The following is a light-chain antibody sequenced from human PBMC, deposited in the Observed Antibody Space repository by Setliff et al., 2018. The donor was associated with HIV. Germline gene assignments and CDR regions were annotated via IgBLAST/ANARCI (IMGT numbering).Light chain of an antibody. V-gene: IGLV2-14*01. J-gene: IGLJ1*01. CDR1: SSDIGGYHY. Sequence: QSVLTQPASVSGSPGESITIPCTGTSSDIGGYHYVSWYRQRPGKAPELIISDVSKRPSGVSDRFSGSKSGNTASLTISGLQSEDEADYYCSSYRSRSTPYVFGNGTKVSV. CDR3: SSYRSRSTPYV. CDR2: DVS.